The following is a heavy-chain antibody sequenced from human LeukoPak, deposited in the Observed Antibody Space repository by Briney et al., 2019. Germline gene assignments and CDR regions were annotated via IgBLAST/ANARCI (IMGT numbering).Heavy chain of an antibody. V-gene: IGHV4-61*05. Sequence: SETLSLTCSVSRGSIISTSHYWGWIRQPPGKGLEWIGYIYYSGRTNYNPSLKSRVTISVDTSKNQFSLTLSSVTAADTAVYYCARGQKYRNGYTVTELGSGYFDYWGQGTLVTVSS. J-gene: IGHJ4*02. CDR1: RGSIISTSHY. D-gene: IGHD5-18*01. CDR3: ARGQKYRNGYTVTELGSGYFDY. CDR2: IYYSGRT.